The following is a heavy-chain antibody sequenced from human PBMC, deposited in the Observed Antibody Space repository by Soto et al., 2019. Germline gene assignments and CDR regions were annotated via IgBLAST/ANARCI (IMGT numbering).Heavy chain of an antibody. CDR1: GFIFSSHG. CDR3: ARDWDTANLDP. CDR2: IWYDGSNK. Sequence: QVQLVESGGGVVQPGRSLRLSCAASGFIFSSHGMHWVRQAPGKGLEWVAVIWYDGSNKYYADSVKGRFTISRDNSKNTLYLQMNSLRAEDTAVYYCARDWDTANLDPWGQGTLVTVSS. D-gene: IGHD5-18*01. V-gene: IGHV3-33*01. J-gene: IGHJ5*02.